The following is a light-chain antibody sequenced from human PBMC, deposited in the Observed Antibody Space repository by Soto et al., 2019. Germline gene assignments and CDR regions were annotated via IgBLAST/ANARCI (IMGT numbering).Light chain of an antibody. CDR2: DVT. CDR3: SSYTTSNSRQIV. Sequence: QSALTQPASVSGSPGQSITISCTGTSSDVGGYNYVSWYQHHPGKAPKLMIYDVTNRPSGVSNPYSGSKSGNTASLTISGPEPEAEADYYYSSYTTSNSRQIVFGTGTKVTVL. CDR1: SSDVGGYNY. J-gene: IGLJ1*01. V-gene: IGLV2-14*03.